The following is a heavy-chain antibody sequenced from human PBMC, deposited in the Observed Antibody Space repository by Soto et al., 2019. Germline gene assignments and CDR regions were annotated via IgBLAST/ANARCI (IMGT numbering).Heavy chain of an antibody. V-gene: IGHV4-59*01. CDR3: ARRRDDYGDYGYFDY. D-gene: IGHD4-17*01. J-gene: IGHJ4*02. CDR1: GGSISSYY. CDR2: IYYSGST. Sequence: SETLSLTCTVSGGSISSYYWSWIRQPPGKGLEWIGYIYYSGSTNYNPSLKSRVTISVDTSKNQFSLKLSSVTAADTAVYYCARRRDDYGDYGYFDYWGQGTLVTVSS.